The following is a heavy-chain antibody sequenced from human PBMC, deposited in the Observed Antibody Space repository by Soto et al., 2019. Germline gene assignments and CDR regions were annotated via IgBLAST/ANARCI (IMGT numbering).Heavy chain of an antibody. CDR3: ARGETGHNYGLRPYYGMDV. J-gene: IGHJ6*02. D-gene: IGHD4-17*01. CDR1: SGSISSYY. Sequence: SETLSLTCTVSSGSISSYYWSWIRQPPGKGLEWIGYIFYSGNTNYSPSLKSRITISLDTSKNQFSLNVTSVTAADTAVYYCARGETGHNYGLRPYYGMDVWGPGTTVTVSS. V-gene: IGHV4-59*01. CDR2: IFYSGNT.